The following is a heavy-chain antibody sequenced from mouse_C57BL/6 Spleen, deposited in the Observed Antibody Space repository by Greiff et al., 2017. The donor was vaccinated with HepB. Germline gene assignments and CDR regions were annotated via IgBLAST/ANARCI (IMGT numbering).Heavy chain of an antibody. CDR1: GFTFSSYA. CDR3: AREGMFAY. J-gene: IGHJ3*01. CDR2: ISDGGSYT. Sequence: EVQGVESGGGLVKPGGSLKLSCAASGFTFSSYAMSWVRQTPEKRLEWVATISDGGSYTYYPDNVKGRFTISRDNAKNNLYLQMSHLKSEDTAMYYCAREGMFAYWGQGTLVTVSA. V-gene: IGHV5-4*01.